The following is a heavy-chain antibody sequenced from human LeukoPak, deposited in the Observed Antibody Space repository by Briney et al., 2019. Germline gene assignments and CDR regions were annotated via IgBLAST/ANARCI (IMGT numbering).Heavy chain of an antibody. CDR1: GFTFSSYA. CDR3: ARERDYFYARGRLGY. D-gene: IGHD2/OR15-2a*01. J-gene: IGHJ4*02. Sequence: PGGSLRLSCAASGFTFSSYAMHWVRQAPGKGLGWVAVISYDGGNKYYADSVKGRFTISRDNSKNTLYLQMNSLRAEDTAVYYCARERDYFYARGRLGYWGQGALVTVSS. CDR2: ISYDGGNK. V-gene: IGHV3-30-3*01.